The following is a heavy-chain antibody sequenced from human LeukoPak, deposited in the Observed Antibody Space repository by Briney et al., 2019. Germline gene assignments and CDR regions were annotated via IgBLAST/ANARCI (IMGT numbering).Heavy chain of an antibody. CDR2: IYYSGST. D-gene: IGHD6-19*01. CDR3: ARYLGSGCYDYYYYYGMDV. J-gene: IGHJ6*02. Sequence: PSETLSLTCTVSGGSISSSSYYWGWIRQPPGKGLEWIGSIYYSGSTYYNPSLKSRVTISVDTSKNQFSLKLSSVTAADTAVYYCARYLGSGCYDYYYYYGMDVWGQGTTVTVSS. CDR1: GGSISSSSYY. V-gene: IGHV4-39*01.